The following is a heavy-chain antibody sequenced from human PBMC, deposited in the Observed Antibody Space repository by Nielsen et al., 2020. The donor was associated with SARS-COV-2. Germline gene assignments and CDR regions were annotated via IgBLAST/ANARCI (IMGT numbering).Heavy chain of an antibody. V-gene: IGHV3-30*18. D-gene: IGHD2-2*01. CDR2: ISYDGSNK. CDR1: GFTFSSYG. J-gene: IGHJ6*02. Sequence: GGSLRLSCAASGFTFSSYGMHWVRQAPGKGLEWVAVISYDGSNKYYADSVKGRFTISRDNSKNTLYLQMNSLRAEDTALYYCAKDMRDGMDVWGQGTTVTVSS. CDR3: AKDMRDGMDV.